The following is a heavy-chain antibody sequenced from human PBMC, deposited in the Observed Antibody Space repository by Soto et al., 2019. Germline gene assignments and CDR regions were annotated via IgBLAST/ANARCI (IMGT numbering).Heavy chain of an antibody. J-gene: IGHJ4*02. Sequence: SETLSLTCAVYGGSFSGYYWSWIRQPPGKGLEWIGEINHSGSTNYNPSLKSRVTISVDTSKNQFSLKLSSVAAADTAVYYCARARSRRIAVAGTLDYWGQGTLVTVSS. V-gene: IGHV4-34*01. D-gene: IGHD6-19*01. CDR3: ARARSRRIAVAGTLDY. CDR2: INHSGST. CDR1: GGSFSGYY.